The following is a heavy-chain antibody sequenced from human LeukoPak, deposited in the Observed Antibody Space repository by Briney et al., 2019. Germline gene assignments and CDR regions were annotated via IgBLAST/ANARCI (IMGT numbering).Heavy chain of an antibody. CDR3: ARHDPPDNWFDP. Sequence: PSETLSLTCAVYGGSFSGYYWSWIRQPPGKGLEWIGEINHSGSTNYNPSLKSRVTISVDTSKNQFSLKLSSVTAADTAVYYCARHDPPDNWFDPWGQGTLVTVSS. V-gene: IGHV4-34*01. J-gene: IGHJ5*02. CDR1: GGSFSGYY. CDR2: INHSGST.